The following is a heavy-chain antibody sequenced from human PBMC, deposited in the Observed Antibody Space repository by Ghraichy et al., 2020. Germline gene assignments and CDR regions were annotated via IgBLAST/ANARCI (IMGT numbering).Heavy chain of an antibody. J-gene: IGHJ4*02. CDR1: GYTFTSYD. CDR2: MNPNSGNT. D-gene: IGHD3-22*01. V-gene: IGHV1-8*01. CDR3: ARGALHPQPTSDYYDLD. Sequence: ASVQVSCKASGYTFTSYDINWVRQATGQGLEWMGWMNPNSGNTGYAQKFQGRVTMTRNTSISTAYMELSSLRSEDTAVYYCARGALHPQPTSDYYDLDWGQGTLVTVSS.